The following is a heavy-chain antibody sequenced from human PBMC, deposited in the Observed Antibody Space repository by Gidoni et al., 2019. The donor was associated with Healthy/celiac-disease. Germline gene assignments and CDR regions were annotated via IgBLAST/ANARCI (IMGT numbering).Heavy chain of an antibody. J-gene: IGHJ6*02. CDR2: ISGSGVST. V-gene: IGHV3-23*01. Sequence: EVQLLVSGGGLVLPGGSLRLSCAASGFTFSSYAMSWFRQAPGKGLEWVSAISGSGVSTYYADSVKGRFTISRDNSKNTLYLKMNSLRAEDTAVYYCANRGRIAAAGTPPDYYYGMDVWGQGTTVTVSS. CDR3: ANRGRIAAAGTPPDYYYGMDV. D-gene: IGHD6-13*01. CDR1: GFTFSSYA.